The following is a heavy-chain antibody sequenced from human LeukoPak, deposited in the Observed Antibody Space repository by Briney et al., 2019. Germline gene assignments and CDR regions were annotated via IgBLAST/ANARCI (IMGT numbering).Heavy chain of an antibody. CDR3: ATTGEQWLAPSKSWFDP. D-gene: IGHD6-19*01. CDR2: FDPEDGET. J-gene: IGHJ5*02. CDR1: GYTLSELS. V-gene: IGHV1-24*01. Sequence: ASVNVSCKVSGYTLSELSMHWVRQAPGKGLEWMGGFDPEDGETIYEQKFQGRVTMTEDTSTDTAYMELSSLRSEDTAVYYCATTGEQWLAPSKSWFDPWGQGNLVTVSS.